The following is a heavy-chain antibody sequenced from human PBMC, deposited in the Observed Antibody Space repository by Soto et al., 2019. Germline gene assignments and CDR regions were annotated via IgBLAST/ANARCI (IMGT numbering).Heavy chain of an antibody. CDR1: GFTFSSYG. CDR2: IWYDGSNK. J-gene: IGHJ4*02. Sequence: GGSLRLSCAASGFTFSSYGMHRVRQAPGKGLEWVAVIWYDGSNKYYADSVKGRFTISRDNSKNMLYLQMNSLRAEDTAVYYCAKDSTIFGVVIITFFDYWGQGTLVTVSS. D-gene: IGHD3-3*01. CDR3: AKDSTIFGVVIITFFDY. V-gene: IGHV3-33*06.